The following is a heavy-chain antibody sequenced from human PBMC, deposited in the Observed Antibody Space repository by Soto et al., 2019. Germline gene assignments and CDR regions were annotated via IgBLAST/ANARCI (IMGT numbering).Heavy chain of an antibody. J-gene: IGHJ6*02. Sequence: GGSLRLSCAASGFTFSSYGMHWVRQAPGKGLEWVAVISYDGSNKYYADSVKGRFTISRDNSKNTLYLQMKSLRAEDTAVYYCAKDRGEIAAAAPSARYYYYGMDVWGQGTTVTVSS. D-gene: IGHD6-13*01. CDR2: ISYDGSNK. CDR1: GFTFSSYG. V-gene: IGHV3-30*18. CDR3: AKDRGEIAAAAPSARYYYYGMDV.